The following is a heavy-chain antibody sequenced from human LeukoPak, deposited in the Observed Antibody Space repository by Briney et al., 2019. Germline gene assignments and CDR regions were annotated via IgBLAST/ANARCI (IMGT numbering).Heavy chain of an antibody. V-gene: IGHV4-59*08. D-gene: IGHD5-12*01. CDR1: GGSISSYY. CDR3: ARKDPGYSGYSDFDY. J-gene: IGHJ4*02. CDR2: IYHSGST. Sequence: SETLSLTCTVSGGSISSYYWSWIRQPPGKGLEWIGYIYHSGSTYYNPSLKSRVTISLDTSKNQFSLKLSSVTAADTAVYYCARKDPGYSGYSDFDYWGQGTLVTVSS.